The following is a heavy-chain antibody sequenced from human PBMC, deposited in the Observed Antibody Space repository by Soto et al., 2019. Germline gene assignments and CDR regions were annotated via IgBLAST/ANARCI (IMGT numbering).Heavy chain of an antibody. CDR1: GGAINSYY. CDR2: IYSSGST. J-gene: IGHJ5*02. D-gene: IGHD3-3*01. V-gene: IGHV4-4*07. CDR3: ARGQRFSDWFDP. Sequence: SETLSLTCTVSGGAINSYYWTWIRQPAGKGLEWIGRIYSSGSTKYNPSLQSRVTMSLDTSKNQFSLRLTSVTAADTAVYYCARGQRFSDWFDPWSQGTLVTVSS.